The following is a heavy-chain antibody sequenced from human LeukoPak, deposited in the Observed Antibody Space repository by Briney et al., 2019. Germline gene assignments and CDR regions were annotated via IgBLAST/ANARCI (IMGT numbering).Heavy chain of an antibody. CDR3: AKSAKKGIAVAYDAFDI. V-gene: IGHV3-23*01. J-gene: IGHJ3*02. D-gene: IGHD6-19*01. Sequence: GGSLRLSCAASGFTFSTYAMSWVRQAPGKGLEWVSGISGSGGSTYYTDSVKGRFTISRDNSKNTRYLQMNSLRAEDTAVYYCAKSAKKGIAVAYDAFDIWGQGTMVTVSS. CDR2: ISGSGGST. CDR1: GFTFSTYA.